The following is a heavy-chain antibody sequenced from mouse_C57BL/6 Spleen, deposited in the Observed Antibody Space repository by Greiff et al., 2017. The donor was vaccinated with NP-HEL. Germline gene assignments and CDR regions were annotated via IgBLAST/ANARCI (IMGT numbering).Heavy chain of an antibody. CDR1: GYSITSGYY. CDR3: ARQDYYSPMDY. V-gene: IGHV3-6*01. J-gene: IGHJ4*01. CDR2: ISYDGSN. D-gene: IGHD2-12*01. Sequence: EVKLQESGPGLVKPSQSLSLTCSVTGYSITSGYYWNWIRQFPGNKLEWMGYISYDGSNNYNPSLENRISITRDTSKNQFFLKLNSVTTEDTATYYCARQDYYSPMDYWGQGTSVTVSS.